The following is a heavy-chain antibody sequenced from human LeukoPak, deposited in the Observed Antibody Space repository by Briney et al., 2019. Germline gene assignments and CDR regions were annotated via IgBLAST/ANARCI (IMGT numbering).Heavy chain of an antibody. CDR2: ISWNSGSI. CDR1: GFTFDDYA. Sequence: PGGSLRLSCAASGFTFDDYAMHWVRQAPGKGLGWVSGISWNSGSIGYADSVKGRFTISRDNAKNSLYLQMNSLRAEDTAVYYCARDVYSSSWYYFDYWGQGTLVTVSS. CDR3: ARDVYSSSWYYFDY. V-gene: IGHV3-9*01. D-gene: IGHD6-13*01. J-gene: IGHJ4*02.